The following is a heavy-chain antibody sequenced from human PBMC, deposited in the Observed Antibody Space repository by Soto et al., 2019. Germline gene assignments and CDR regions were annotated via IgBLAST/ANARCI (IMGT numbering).Heavy chain of an antibody. Sequence: EVQLVESGGGLVQPGGSLRLSCAASGFTFSSYWMSWVRQAPGKGLEWVANIKQDGSEKYYVDSVKGRFTISRDNAKNSLYLQMNSLRAEDTAVYYCARDVPLRFLGWLYYYYYGMDVWGQGTTVTVSS. D-gene: IGHD3-3*01. J-gene: IGHJ6*02. CDR1: GFTFSSYW. CDR3: ARDVPLRFLGWLYYYYYGMDV. CDR2: IKQDGSEK. V-gene: IGHV3-7*01.